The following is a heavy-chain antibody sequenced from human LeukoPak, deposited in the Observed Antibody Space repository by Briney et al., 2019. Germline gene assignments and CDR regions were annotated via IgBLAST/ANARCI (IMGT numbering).Heavy chain of an antibody. D-gene: IGHD2-15*01. CDR3: ARDWGQFCSGGSCYPAYYFDY. CDR2: INPNSGGT. J-gene: IGHJ4*02. CDR1: GYTFTGYY. V-gene: IGHV1-2*02. Sequence: ASVKDSCKASGYTFTGYYMHWVRQAPGQGLEWMGWINPNSGGTNYAQKFQGRVTMTRDTSISTAYMELSRLRSDDTAVYYCARDWGQFCSGGSCYPAYYFDYWGQGTLVTVSS.